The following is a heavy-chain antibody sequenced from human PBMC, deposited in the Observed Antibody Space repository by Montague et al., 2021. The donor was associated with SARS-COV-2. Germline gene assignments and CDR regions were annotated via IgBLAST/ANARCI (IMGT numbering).Heavy chain of an antibody. J-gene: IGHJ6*02. CDR3: AKDFPGDDYGDYGGDYYYYGMDV. Sequence: SLRLSCAASGFTFSSYAMSWVRRAPGKGPEWVSAISGSGGSTYYADSVKGRFTISRDNSKNTLYLQMNSLRAEDTAVYYCAKDFPGDDYGDYGGDYYYYGMDVWGQGTTVTVSS. D-gene: IGHD4-17*01. CDR1: GFTFSSYA. CDR2: ISGSGGST. V-gene: IGHV3-23*01.